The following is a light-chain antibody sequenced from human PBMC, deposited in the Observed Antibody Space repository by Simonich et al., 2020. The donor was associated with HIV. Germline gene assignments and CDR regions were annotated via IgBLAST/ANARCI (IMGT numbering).Light chain of an antibody. V-gene: IGKV1-39*01. CDR3: KQSYSTPYT. Sequence: DIQMTQTPSSLSASVGDRVTITCRASQSISSYLKWYQHKPGKAPKLLIYAAARLQSGVPSWVSGSGSWTDFTLAISPLKPEDFATYYCKQSYSTPYTFGQGTKVEIK. CDR2: AAA. CDR1: QSISSY. J-gene: IGKJ2*01.